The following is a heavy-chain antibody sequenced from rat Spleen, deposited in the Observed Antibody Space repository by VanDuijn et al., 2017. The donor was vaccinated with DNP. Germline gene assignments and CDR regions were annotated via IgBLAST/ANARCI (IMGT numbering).Heavy chain of an antibody. CDR2: ISYSGST. V-gene: IGHV3-1*01. J-gene: IGHJ2*01. D-gene: IGHD1-7*01. CDR3: ARSYLWAQNLYFDS. CDR1: GYSITSNY. Sequence: EVQLQESGPGLVKPSQSLSLTCSVTGYSITSNYWGWIRKFPGNKMEWMAYISYSGSTGYNPSLKSRISITRDTSKNQFFLQLNSITTEDTATYYCARSYLWAQNLYFDSWGQGVMVTVSS.